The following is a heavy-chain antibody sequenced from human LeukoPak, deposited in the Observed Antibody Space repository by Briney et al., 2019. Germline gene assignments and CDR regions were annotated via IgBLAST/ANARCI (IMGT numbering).Heavy chain of an antibody. V-gene: IGHV1-18*01. CDR1: GYIFTIYG. CDR2: ISAYNGNT. CDR3: ARDPRGSLTSFGVVTHYFFDY. Sequence: ASVKVSCKASGYIFTIYGINWVRQAPGQGLEWMGWISAYNGNTNYAQNLQGRVALTTDTSTRTAYMELWSLRSDDTAVYFCARDPRGSLTSFGVVTHYFFDYWGQGTLVTVSS. D-gene: IGHD3-3*01. J-gene: IGHJ4*02.